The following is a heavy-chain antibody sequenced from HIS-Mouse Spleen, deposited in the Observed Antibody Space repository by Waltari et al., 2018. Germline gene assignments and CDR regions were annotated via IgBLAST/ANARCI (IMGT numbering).Heavy chain of an antibody. CDR2: MNPNSGNT. CDR1: GYNCTSCD. CDR3: ARGHDYSNYFDY. Sequence: QVQLVQSGAEVKKPGASVKVSCEASGYNCTSCDINWVRQATGQGLEWMGWMNPNSGNTGYAQKFQGRVTMTRNTSISTAYMELSSLRSEDTAVYYCARGHDYSNYFDYWGQGTLVTVSS. J-gene: IGHJ4*02. V-gene: IGHV1-8*01. D-gene: IGHD4-4*01.